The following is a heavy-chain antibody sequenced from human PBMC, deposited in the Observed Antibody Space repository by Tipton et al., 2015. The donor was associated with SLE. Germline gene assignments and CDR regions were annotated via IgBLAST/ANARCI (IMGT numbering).Heavy chain of an antibody. CDR1: GYTFTSYY. V-gene: IGHV1-46*01. CDR3: ANSGGAARAFDI. D-gene: IGHD3-16*01. J-gene: IGHJ3*02. Sequence: QLVQSGAEVKKPGASVKVSCKASGYTFTSYYMHWVRQAPGQGLEWMGIINPSGGSTSYAQKFQGRVTMTRDTSTSTVYMELSSLRSEDTAVYYCANSGGAARAFDIWGQGTMVTVSS. CDR2: INPSGGST.